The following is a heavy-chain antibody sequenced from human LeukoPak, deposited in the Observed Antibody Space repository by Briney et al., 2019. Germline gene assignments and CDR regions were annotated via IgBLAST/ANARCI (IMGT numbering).Heavy chain of an antibody. D-gene: IGHD2-8*01. CDR2: IRYDGSNK. J-gene: IGHJ4*02. V-gene: IGHV3-30*02. CDR3: VRVSCTNGVCYGFDY. Sequence: PGGSLRLSCAASGFTFSSYGMHWVRQAPGKGLEWVAFIRYDGSNKYYADSVKGRFTISRDNSKNTLYLQMNSLRGEDTAVYYCVRVSCTNGVCYGFDYWGQGTLVTVSS. CDR1: GFTFSSYG.